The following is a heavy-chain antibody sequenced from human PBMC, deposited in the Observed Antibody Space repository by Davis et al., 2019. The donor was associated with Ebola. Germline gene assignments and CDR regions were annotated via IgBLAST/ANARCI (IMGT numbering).Heavy chain of an antibody. D-gene: IGHD2-15*01. CDR1: GFTFSIYS. V-gene: IGHV3-48*02. CDR2: SSTSDEHI. CDR3: ARRILISSRGAMDV. J-gene: IGHJ6*02. Sequence: GESLKISCVTSGFTFSIYSLNWVRQAPGKGPEWVAHSSTSDEHISYAESVKGRFTVSRDNAQNSLHLQMSSLRDEDTGVYYCARRILISSRGAMDVWGQGTTVTVSS.